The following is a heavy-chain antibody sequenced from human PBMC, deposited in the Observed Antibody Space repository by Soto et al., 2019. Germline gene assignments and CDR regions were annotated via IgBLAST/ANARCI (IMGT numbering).Heavy chain of an antibody. CDR3: ARDLSGDYDYYYYGMDV. CDR2: IWYDGSNK. CDR1: GFTFSSYG. Sequence: QSGGSLRLSCAASGFTFSSYGMHWVRQAPGKGLEWVAVIWYDGSNKYYADSVKGRFTISRDNSKNTLYLQMNSLRAEDTAVYYCARDLSGDYDYYYYGMDVWGQGATVTVSS. J-gene: IGHJ6*02. V-gene: IGHV3-33*01. D-gene: IGHD4-17*01.